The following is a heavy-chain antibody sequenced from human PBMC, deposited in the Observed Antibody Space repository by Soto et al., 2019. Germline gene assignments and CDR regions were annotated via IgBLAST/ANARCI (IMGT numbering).Heavy chain of an antibody. CDR3: ARDTGGYSSSWYES. D-gene: IGHD6-13*01. CDR2: IYYSGST. Sequence: ETLSLTCTVSGGSISSYYWSWIRQPPGKGLEWIGYIYYSGSTNYNPSLKSRVTISVDTSKNQFSLKLSSVTAADTAVYYCARDTGGYSSSWYESWGQGTLVTVSS. CDR1: GGSISSYY. J-gene: IGHJ5*02. V-gene: IGHV4-59*01.